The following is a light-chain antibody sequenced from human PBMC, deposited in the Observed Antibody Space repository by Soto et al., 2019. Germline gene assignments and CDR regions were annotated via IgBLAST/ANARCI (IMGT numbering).Light chain of an antibody. Sequence: DIVLTQTPLSSPVTLGQPASISCRSSQSLVHSDGKTYLSWVQQRPGQPPRLLIYKVSNRFSGVPDRFTGSGAGTDFTLKISRVAAEDVGTYYCIQQKQLPFTFGGGTKVEIK. CDR3: IQQKQLPFT. V-gene: IGKV2-24*01. CDR1: QSLVHSDGKTY. CDR2: KVS. J-gene: IGKJ4*01.